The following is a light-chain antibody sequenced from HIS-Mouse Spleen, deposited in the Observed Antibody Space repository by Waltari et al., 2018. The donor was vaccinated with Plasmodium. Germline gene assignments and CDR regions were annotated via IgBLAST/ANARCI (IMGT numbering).Light chain of an antibody. CDR1: QCVSSN. CDR3: QQYNNWPRGT. V-gene: IGKV3-15*01. CDR2: GAS. J-gene: IGKJ1*01. Sequence: EIVMTQSPATLPVPPGVQAPLPCRASQCVSSNLAWYQQKPGQAPRLLIYGASTRATGIPARFSGSGSGTEFTLTISSMQSEDFAVYYCQQYNNWPRGTFGQGTKVEIK.